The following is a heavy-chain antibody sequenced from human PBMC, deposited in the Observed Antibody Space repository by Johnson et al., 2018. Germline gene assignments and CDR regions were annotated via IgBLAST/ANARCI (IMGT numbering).Heavy chain of an antibody. V-gene: IGHV1-8*01. D-gene: IGHD3-22*01. CDR1: GYTFTNYD. J-gene: IGHJ6*02. Sequence: QVQLVESWAEVKKPGASVKVSCKASGYTFTNYDLSWVRQAPGQGPERMGWLNPHTGQRGYAQKFQGRLTLTRDTSVNTAYMELNRLTSEDTAVYFCARTLVVLTPYCMDVWGQGTTVIISS. CDR2: LNPHTGQR. CDR3: ARTLVVLTPYCMDV.